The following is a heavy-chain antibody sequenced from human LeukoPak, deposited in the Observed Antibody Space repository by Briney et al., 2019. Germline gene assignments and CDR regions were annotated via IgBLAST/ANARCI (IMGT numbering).Heavy chain of an antibody. D-gene: IGHD3-3*01. Sequence: PSETLSLTCTVSGGSISSYYWSWIRQPPGKGLEWIGYIYTSGSTNYNPSLKSRVTISVDTSKNQFSLNLSSVTAADTAVYYCARARYDFWSGYTYYYYMDVWGKGTTVTVSS. CDR1: GGSISSYY. CDR2: IYTSGST. J-gene: IGHJ6*03. V-gene: IGHV4-4*09. CDR3: ARARYDFWSGYTYYYYMDV.